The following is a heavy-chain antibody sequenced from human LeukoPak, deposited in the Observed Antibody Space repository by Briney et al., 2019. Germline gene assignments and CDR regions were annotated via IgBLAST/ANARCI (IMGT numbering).Heavy chain of an antibody. V-gene: IGHV4-34*01. CDR2: IYYSGST. CDR3: ASGNYDILTGYWGNFDY. J-gene: IGHJ4*02. D-gene: IGHD3-9*01. Sequence: SETLSLTCAVYGGSFSGYYWGWIRQPPGKGLEWIGSIYYSGSTYYNPSLKSRVTISVDTSKNQFSLKLSSVTAADTAVYYCASGNYDILTGYWGNFDYWGQGTLVTVSS. CDR1: GGSFSGYY.